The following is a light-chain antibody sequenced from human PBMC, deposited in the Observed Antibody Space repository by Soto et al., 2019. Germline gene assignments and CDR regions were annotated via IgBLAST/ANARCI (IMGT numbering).Light chain of an antibody. CDR2: GAS. CDR3: QQYGSSPLT. V-gene: IGKV3-20*01. CDR1: QSVSSSY. J-gene: IGKJ1*01. Sequence: EIVLTQSPGTLSLSPGERATLSCRASQSVSSSYLAWYQQKPGQAPRLLIYGASSRATRIPDRFSGSGSGTHVTLTMTRLEPEDLGVYYCQQYGSSPLTFGQGTKVEIK.